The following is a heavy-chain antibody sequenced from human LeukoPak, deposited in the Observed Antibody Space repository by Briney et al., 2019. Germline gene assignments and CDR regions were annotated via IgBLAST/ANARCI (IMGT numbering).Heavy chain of an antibody. D-gene: IGHD4-23*01. CDR3: ARDRWLDY. Sequence: PGGSLRLSCAASGFTFSDYWMSWVRQAPGKGLEWVANMKQEGIEKFYVDSVKGRFTISRDNAKKSLYLQMNSLRVEDTAVYYCARDRWLDYWGQGILVTVSS. V-gene: IGHV3-7*03. CDR2: MKQEGIEK. J-gene: IGHJ4*02. CDR1: GFTFSDYW.